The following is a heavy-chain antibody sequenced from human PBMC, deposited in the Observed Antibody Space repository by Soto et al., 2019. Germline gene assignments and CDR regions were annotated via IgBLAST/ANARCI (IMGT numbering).Heavy chain of an antibody. Sequence: SETLSLTCTVSGASVSSYFWSWVRHPPGKGLEWIGYIYNSGRTNYNPSLKSRVTISLGTSDNDFSLRLTSLTAADTAVYYCARVHSGWSSGHGLDVWGQGTTVTVSS. V-gene: IGHV4-59*02. CDR1: GASVSSYF. D-gene: IGHD6-19*01. J-gene: IGHJ6*02. CDR3: ARVHSGWSSGHGLDV. CDR2: IYNSGRT.